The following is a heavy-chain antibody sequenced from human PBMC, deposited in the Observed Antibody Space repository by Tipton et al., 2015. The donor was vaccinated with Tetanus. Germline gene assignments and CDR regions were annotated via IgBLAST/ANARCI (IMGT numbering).Heavy chain of an antibody. D-gene: IGHD5-24*01. CDR3: ARGTDAYKSGNY. Sequence: TLSLTCTVSGGSISSSNYYWGWIRQPPGKGLEWIGSVFDSGTSYYNPSLKSRVIISVDTSKNHFSLRLSSVTAADSALYFCARGTDAYKSGNYWGQGTLVTVSS. V-gene: IGHV4-39*02. CDR2: VFDSGTS. CDR1: GGSISSSNYY. J-gene: IGHJ4*01.